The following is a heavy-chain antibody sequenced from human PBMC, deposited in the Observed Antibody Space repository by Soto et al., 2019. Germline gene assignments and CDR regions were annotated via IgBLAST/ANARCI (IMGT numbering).Heavy chain of an antibody. V-gene: IGHV4-30-4*01. CDR1: GCSISSGDYY. CDR2: IYYSGST. J-gene: IGHJ6*02. Sequence: SETLSLTCPVSGCSISSGDYYWSWIRQPPGKGLEWIGYIYYSGSTYYNPSLKSRVTISVDTSKNQFSLKLSSVTAADTAVYYCAGFWSGYYYYYGMDVWGQGTTVTVSS. CDR3: AGFWSGYYYYYGMDV. D-gene: IGHD3-3*01.